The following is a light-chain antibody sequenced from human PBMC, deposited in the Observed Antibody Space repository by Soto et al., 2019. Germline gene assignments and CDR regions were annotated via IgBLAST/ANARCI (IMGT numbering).Light chain of an antibody. J-gene: IGKJ5*01. Sequence: NQMTQSPFTLSASVGDRVTITVLASQSISSWLAWFQQKLVKGPKLLIYAASSLQSGVPSRFSGSGSGTDFTLTISSLQPEDFATYYCEQSYSTITFGQGTRLEIK. CDR3: EQSYSTIT. CDR1: QSISSW. V-gene: IGKV1-39*01. CDR2: AAS.